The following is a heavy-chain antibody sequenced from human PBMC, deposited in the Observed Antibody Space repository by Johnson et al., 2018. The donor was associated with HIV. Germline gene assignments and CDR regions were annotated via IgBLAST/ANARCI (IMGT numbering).Heavy chain of an antibody. Sequence: VQLVESGGGLIQPGRSLRLSCAASGFTVSTNYMTWVRQAPGKGLEWVSRINSDGSSTSYADSVKGRFTISRDNAKNTLYLQMNSLRAEDTAVYYCTRGWGYAFDVWGQGTMVTVP. J-gene: IGHJ3*01. V-gene: IGHV3-74*02. CDR2: INSDGSST. CDR3: TRGWGYAFDV. CDR1: GFTVSTNY. D-gene: IGHD3-10*01.